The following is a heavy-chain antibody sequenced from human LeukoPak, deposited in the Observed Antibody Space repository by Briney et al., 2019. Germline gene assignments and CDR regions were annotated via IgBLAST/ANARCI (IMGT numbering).Heavy chain of an antibody. J-gene: IGHJ4*02. V-gene: IGHV3-23*01. Sequence: GGSLRLSCVASGFTFSSYAMSWVRKAPGKGLEWVSAISDSRTSTYYADSVKGRFTIFRDNSKNTLYLQMNSLRAEDTAVYYCAQFGPGMAVGDYWGQGTLVTVSS. D-gene: IGHD5-24*01. CDR1: GFTFSSYA. CDR2: ISDSRTST. CDR3: AQFGPGMAVGDY.